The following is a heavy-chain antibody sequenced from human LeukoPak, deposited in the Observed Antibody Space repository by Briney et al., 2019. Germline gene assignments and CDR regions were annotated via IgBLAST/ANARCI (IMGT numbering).Heavy chain of an antibody. CDR1: GGSISGYY. D-gene: IGHD1-26*01. CDR3: ARLRGGSYYYFDY. J-gene: IGHJ4*02. Sequence: SETLSLTCIVSGGSISGYYWGWLRQPPGKGLEWIGYIYNSGSSNYNPSLKSRLTITIDTPKNQFSLKLSSVTAADTAVCYCARLRGGSYYYFDYWGQGTLVTVSS. CDR2: IYNSGSS. V-gene: IGHV4-59*08.